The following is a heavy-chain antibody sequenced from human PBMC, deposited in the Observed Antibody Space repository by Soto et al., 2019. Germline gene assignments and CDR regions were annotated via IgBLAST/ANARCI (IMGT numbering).Heavy chain of an antibody. V-gene: IGHV1-2*02. Sequence: ASVKVSCKASGFSFTGYYIHWLRQAPGQGLEWMGWINAHSGGTEYAQKFQGRVTLTRDTSIATAYLTLASLTSDDTALYYCAKDLTRQLAYWLDPWGQGTQVTVSS. J-gene: IGHJ5*02. D-gene: IGHD6-6*01. CDR2: INAHSGGT. CDR1: GFSFTGYY. CDR3: AKDLTRQLAYWLDP.